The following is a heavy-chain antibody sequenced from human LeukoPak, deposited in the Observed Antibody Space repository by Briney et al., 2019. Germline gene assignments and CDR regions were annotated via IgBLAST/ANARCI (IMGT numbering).Heavy chain of an antibody. CDR3: AREYDSSGYYYAN. CDR2: IKQDGSEK. Sequence: PGGSLRLSCAASGFTFSSYWMSWVRQAPGKGLEWVANIKQDGSEKYYVGSVKGRFTISRDNAKNSLYLQMNSLRAEDTAVYYCAREYDSSGYYYANWGQGTLVTVSS. V-gene: IGHV3-7*01. CDR1: GFTFSSYW. D-gene: IGHD3-22*01. J-gene: IGHJ4*02.